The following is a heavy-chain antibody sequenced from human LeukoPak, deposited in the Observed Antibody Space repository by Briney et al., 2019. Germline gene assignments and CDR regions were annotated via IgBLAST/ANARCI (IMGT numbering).Heavy chain of an antibody. CDR2: ISYDGSNK. D-gene: IGHD3-10*01. CDR1: GFTFSSYG. Sequence: GGSLRLSCAASGFTFSSYGMHWVRQAPGKGLEWVAVISYDGSNKYYADSVKGRFTISRDNSKNTLYLQMNSLRAEDTAVYYCARAESFYGYYYYYMDVWGKGTTVTISS. V-gene: IGHV3-30*03. J-gene: IGHJ6*03. CDR3: ARAESFYGYYYYYMDV.